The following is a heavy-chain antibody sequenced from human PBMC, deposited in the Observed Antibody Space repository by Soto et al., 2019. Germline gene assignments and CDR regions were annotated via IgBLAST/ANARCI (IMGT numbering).Heavy chain of an antibody. CDR2: ISSSGSTI. Sequence: GGSLRLSCAASGFTFSSYEMNWVRQAPGKGLEWVSYISSSGSTIYYADSVKGRFTISRDNAKNSLYLQMNSRRAEDTAVYYCARTEAAAGQVDWFETWRQGALVTVSS. J-gene: IGHJ5*02. D-gene: IGHD6-13*01. V-gene: IGHV3-48*03. CDR1: GFTFSSYE. CDR3: ARTEAAAGQVDWFET.